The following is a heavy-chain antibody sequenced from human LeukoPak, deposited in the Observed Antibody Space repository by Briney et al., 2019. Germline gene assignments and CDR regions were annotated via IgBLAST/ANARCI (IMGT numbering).Heavy chain of an antibody. CDR3: VRDNLFAFDY. Sequence: GGSLRLSCEASGFTFNIFSMNWVRQAPGKGLEWLSYIGGNTGIIWYADSVKGRFTISRDNAKNSLYLQMNSLGVEDTAVYFCVRDNLFAFDYWGRGALVTVSS. J-gene: IGHJ4*02. V-gene: IGHV3-48*01. CDR2: IGGNTGII. CDR1: GFTFNIFS.